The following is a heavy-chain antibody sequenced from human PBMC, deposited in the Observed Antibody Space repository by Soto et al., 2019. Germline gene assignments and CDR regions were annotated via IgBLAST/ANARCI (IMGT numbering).Heavy chain of an antibody. CDR1: GGTFSSYA. V-gene: IGHV1-69*13. CDR3: ARGYCSGGSCYEVDY. Sequence: GASVKVSCKAAGGTFSSYAISWGRQAPGQGLEWMGGIIPIFGTANYAQKFQGRVTITADESTSTAYMELRSLRSDDTAVYYCARGYCSGGSCYEVDYWGQGTLVTVSS. J-gene: IGHJ4*02. CDR2: IIPIFGTA. D-gene: IGHD2-15*01.